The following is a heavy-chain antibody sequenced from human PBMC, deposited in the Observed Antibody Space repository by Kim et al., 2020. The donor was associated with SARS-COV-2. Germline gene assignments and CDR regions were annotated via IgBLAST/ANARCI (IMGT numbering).Heavy chain of an antibody. CDR2: ISGSGGST. CDR3: AKDLGVRGVMAGNWFDP. CDR1: GFTFSSYA. D-gene: IGHD3-10*01. Sequence: GGSLRLSCAASGFTFSSYAMSWVRQAPGKGLEWVSAISGSGGSTYYADSVKGRFTISRDNSKNTLYLQMNSLRAEDTAVYYCAKDLGVRGVMAGNWFDPWGQGTLVTVSS. J-gene: IGHJ5*02. V-gene: IGHV3-23*01.